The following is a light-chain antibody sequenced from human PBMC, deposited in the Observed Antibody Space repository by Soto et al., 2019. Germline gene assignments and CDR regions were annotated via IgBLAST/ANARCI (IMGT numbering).Light chain of an antibody. J-gene: IGLJ2*01. Sequence: QSALTLPASVSGSPGQSITISCTGTSSDVGGYNYVSWYQQHPGKAPKLMIYEVSNRPSGVSNRFSGSKSGNTASLTISGLKAEDEADYYCSSYTRSTTRVFGGGTKVTXL. CDR1: SSDVGGYNY. CDR3: SSYTRSTTRV. CDR2: EVS. V-gene: IGLV2-14*01.